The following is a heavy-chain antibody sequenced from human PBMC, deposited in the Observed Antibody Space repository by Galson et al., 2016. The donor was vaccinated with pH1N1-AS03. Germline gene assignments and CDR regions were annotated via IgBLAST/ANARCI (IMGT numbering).Heavy chain of an antibody. J-gene: IGHJ5*02. CDR2: TYYRSKWYN. V-gene: IGHV6-1*01. D-gene: IGHD2-15*01. Sequence: CAISGDSVSSNSAAWNWIRQSPSRGLEWLGRTYYRSKWYNDYAVSVKSRITINPDTSKNQFSLQLNSVTPEDTAVYYCARGGDCSGGSCTFTGFDPWGQGTLVTVSS. CDR1: GDSVSSNSAA. CDR3: ARGGDCSGGSCTFTGFDP.